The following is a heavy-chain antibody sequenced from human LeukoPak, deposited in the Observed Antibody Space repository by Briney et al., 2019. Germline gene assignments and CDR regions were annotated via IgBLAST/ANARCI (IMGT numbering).Heavy chain of an antibody. CDR1: GGSISSSSYY. J-gene: IGHJ4*02. D-gene: IGHD5-18*01. CDR2: IYYSGST. V-gene: IGHV4-39*07. Sequence: SETLSLTCTVSGGSISSSSYYWGWIRQPPGKGLEWIGSIYYSGSTYYNPSLKSRVTISVDTSKNQFSLKLGSVTAADTAVYYCARGRKYSYGYRVNELGSGYFDNWGQGTLVTVSS. CDR3: ARGRKYSYGYRVNELGSGYFDN.